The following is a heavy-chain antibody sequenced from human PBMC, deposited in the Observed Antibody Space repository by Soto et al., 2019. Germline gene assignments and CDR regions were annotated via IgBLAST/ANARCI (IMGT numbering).Heavy chain of an antibody. Sequence: QVQLVQSGAEVKKPGSSVKVSCKASGGTFSSYAISWVRQAPGQGLEWMGGIIPIFGTANYAQKFQGRVTITADKSRSTAYRGRSGLRSEDRAVYYCARDTGVAATGRPFAYGGQGTLVTVSS. V-gene: IGHV1-69*06. D-gene: IGHD2-15*01. CDR3: ARDTGVAATGRPFAY. CDR1: GGTFSSYA. J-gene: IGHJ4*02. CDR2: IIPIFGTA.